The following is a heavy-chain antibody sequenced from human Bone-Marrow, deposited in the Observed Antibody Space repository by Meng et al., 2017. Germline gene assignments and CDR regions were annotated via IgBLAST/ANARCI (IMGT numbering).Heavy chain of an antibody. J-gene: IGHJ4*02. V-gene: IGHV3-11*01. CDR2: ISSSGSTI. Sequence: GESLKTSRAASGFTFSDYYMSWIRQAPGKGLEWVSYISSSGSTIYYADSVKGRFTISRDNAKNSLYLQMNSLRAEDTAVYYCARDLAQDCYNFVGTNFDYWGQGTLVTVSS. CDR1: GFTFSDYY. D-gene: IGHD5-24*01. CDR3: ARDLAQDCYNFVGTNFDY.